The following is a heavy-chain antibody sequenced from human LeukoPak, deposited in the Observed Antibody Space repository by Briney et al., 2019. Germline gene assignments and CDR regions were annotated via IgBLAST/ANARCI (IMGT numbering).Heavy chain of an antibody. D-gene: IGHD3-10*01. CDR2: IYHSGST. CDR3: ARVWFGELAANWFDP. Sequence: SGTLSLTCAVSGGSISSSNWWGWVRPPPGKGLEWIGEIYHSGSTNYNPSLKSRVTISVDKSKNQFSLKLSSVTAADTAVYYCARVWFGELAANWFDPWGQGTLVTVSS. CDR1: GGSISSSNW. V-gene: IGHV4-4*02. J-gene: IGHJ5*02.